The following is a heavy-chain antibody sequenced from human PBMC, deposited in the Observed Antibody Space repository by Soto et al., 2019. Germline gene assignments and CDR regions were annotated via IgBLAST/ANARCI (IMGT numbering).Heavy chain of an antibody. V-gene: IGHV1-2*02. CDR3: ARVVPGAEAWFGP. Sequence: ASVKVSCKASGYTFTGYYMHWVRQAPGQGLEWMGWMNPNSGNTGYAQKFQGRVSMTTDTSTTTAYMELRSLRSDDTAVYYCARVVPGAEAWFGPWGQGTLVTVSS. CDR1: GYTFTGYY. D-gene: IGHD2-2*01. CDR2: MNPNSGNT. J-gene: IGHJ5*02.